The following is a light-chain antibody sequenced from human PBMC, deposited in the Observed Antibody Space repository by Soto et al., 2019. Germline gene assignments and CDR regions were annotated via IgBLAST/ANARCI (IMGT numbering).Light chain of an antibody. V-gene: IGKV3-20*01. Sequence: VLTQSPGTLSLSPGESATLSCRASQTVSITYLTWYQQKPGQAPRLLIFGASKRATGIPDRFSDSGSGRDFTLTISGLEPEDFAVYYCQQYGSSPLISFGQGTRLEIK. CDR1: QTVSITY. CDR3: QQYGSSPLIS. CDR2: GAS. J-gene: IGKJ5*01.